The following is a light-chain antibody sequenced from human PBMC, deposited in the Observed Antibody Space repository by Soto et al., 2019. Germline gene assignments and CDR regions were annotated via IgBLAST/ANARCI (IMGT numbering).Light chain of an antibody. CDR1: SSDVGGYNF. CDR2: DVT. J-gene: IGLJ2*01. Sequence: QSALTQPASVSGSPGQSITIPCTGTSSDVGGYNFVSWYQQHPDKAPRLMIYDVTNRPSGVSDRFSGSKSGNTASLTISGLQAEDEADYYCSSYTSGSTLVVFGGGTKLTGL. V-gene: IGLV2-14*01. CDR3: SSYTSGSTLVV.